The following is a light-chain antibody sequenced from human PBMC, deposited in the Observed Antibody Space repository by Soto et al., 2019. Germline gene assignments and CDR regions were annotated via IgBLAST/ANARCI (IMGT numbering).Light chain of an antibody. CDR2: LNSDGSH. CDR3: QTWGTGIHV. CDR1: SGHSSYA. Sequence: QSVLTQSPSASASLGASVKLTCTLSSGHSSYAIAWHQQQPEKGPRYLMKLNSDGSHSKGDGIPDRFSGSSSEAERYLTISSLQSEDEADYYCQTWGTGIHVFGTGTKVTVL. V-gene: IGLV4-69*01. J-gene: IGLJ1*01.